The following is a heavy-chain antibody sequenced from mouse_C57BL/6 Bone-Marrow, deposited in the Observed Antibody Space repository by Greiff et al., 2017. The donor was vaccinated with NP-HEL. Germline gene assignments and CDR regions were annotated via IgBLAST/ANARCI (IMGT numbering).Heavy chain of an antibody. Sequence: EVQGVESGGGLVQPGESLKLSCESNEYEFPSHDMSWVRKTPEKRLELVAAINSDGGSTYYPDTMERRFIISRDNTKKALYCPISSLRSEDTALYYCAIHEYDGSSYGFAYWGQGTLVTVSA. V-gene: IGHV5-2*01. CDR2: INSDGGST. J-gene: IGHJ3*01. CDR1: EYEFPSHD. CDR3: AIHEYDGSSYGFAY. D-gene: IGHD1-1*01.